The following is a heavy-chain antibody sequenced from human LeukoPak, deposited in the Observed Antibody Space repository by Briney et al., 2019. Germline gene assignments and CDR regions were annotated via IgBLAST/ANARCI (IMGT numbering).Heavy chain of an antibody. Sequence: SETLSLTCTVSGGSISSDSYYWSWIRQPAGKGLEWIGRIYTSGSTNYNPSLKSRVTISVDTSKNQFSLTLSSVTVADTAVYYCARTITVAGKYYFDYWGQGTLVTVSS. D-gene: IGHD6-19*01. CDR1: GGSISSDSYY. CDR2: IYTSGST. J-gene: IGHJ4*02. V-gene: IGHV4-61*02. CDR3: ARTITVAGKYYFDY.